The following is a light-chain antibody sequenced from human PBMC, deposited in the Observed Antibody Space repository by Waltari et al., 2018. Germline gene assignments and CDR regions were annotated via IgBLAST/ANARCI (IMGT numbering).Light chain of an antibody. CDR2: YDD. V-gene: IGLV1-36*01. CDR1: SANIGNNV. CDR3: AAWDDSLNGVV. Sequence: QSLLTQPPSVSEAPGQRVTISCSGSSANIGNNVLTWYQQLPGKPPKLLIYYDDLLPSGVSDRFSGSKSGTSASLAISGLQSEDEADYYCAAWDDSLNGVVFGGGTKLTVL. J-gene: IGLJ3*02.